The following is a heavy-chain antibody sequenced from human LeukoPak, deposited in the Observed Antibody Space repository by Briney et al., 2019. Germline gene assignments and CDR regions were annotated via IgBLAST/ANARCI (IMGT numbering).Heavy chain of an antibody. CDR2: IIPILGIA. CDR1: GYTFTSYA. J-gene: IGHJ5*02. CDR3: ARDYYDSRTLVSATRWFDP. V-gene: IGHV1-69*04. Sequence: ASVKVSCKASGYTFTSYAISWVRQAPGQGLEWMGRIIPILGIANYAQKFQGRVTITADKSTSTAYMELSSLRSEDTAVYYCARDYYDSRTLVSATRWFDPWGQGTLVTVSS. D-gene: IGHD3-22*01.